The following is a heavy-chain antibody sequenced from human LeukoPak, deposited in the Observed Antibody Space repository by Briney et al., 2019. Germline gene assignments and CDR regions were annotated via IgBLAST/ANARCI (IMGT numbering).Heavy chain of an antibody. CDR1: GGSISSYY. V-gene: IGHV4-4*07. J-gene: IGHJ4*02. CDR3: ARESVAAGTRWVDY. Sequence: SETLSLTCTVPGGSISSYYWTWIRRSPGKGLEWIGRVQINENNNYNPSLWSRLTLSLDTSKNQFSLNLTSVTAADTAIYYCARESVAAGTRWVDYWGQGTLVTVSS. CDR2: VQINENN. D-gene: IGHD6-13*01.